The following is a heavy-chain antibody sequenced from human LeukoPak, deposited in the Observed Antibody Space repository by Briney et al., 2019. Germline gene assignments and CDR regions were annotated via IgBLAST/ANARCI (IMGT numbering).Heavy chain of an antibody. CDR3: ARGGNAFDY. J-gene: IGHJ4*02. CDR2: ITTNIHNT. Sequence: ASVKVSCKASGYTFTTYAISWVRQAPGQGLEWMGGITTNIHNTNYAQKLQGRVTMTPDTSTSTAYMELRSLRSDDTAVYYCARGGNAFDYWGQGTLVTVSS. CDR1: GYTFTTYA. D-gene: IGHD4-23*01. V-gene: IGHV1-18*01.